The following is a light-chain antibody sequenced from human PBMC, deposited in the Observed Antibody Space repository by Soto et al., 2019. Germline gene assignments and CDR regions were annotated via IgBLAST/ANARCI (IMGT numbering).Light chain of an antibody. CDR2: AAS. V-gene: IGKV1-5*01. Sequence: EIQVTQSPATLSGSVGDRVTITSRASQTISSWLAWYQQKPGKAPKLLIYAASSLENGVPSRFSGSGSGTEFTLTISSLQPDDVATYYCQQYNGYYRTFGQGTRLEIK. J-gene: IGKJ5*01. CDR3: QQYNGYYRT. CDR1: QTISSW.